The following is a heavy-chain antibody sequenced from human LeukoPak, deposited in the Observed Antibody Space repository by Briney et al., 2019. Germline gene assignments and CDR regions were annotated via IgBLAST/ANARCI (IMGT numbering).Heavy chain of an antibody. CDR1: GGSISSYY. Sequence: SETLSLTCTVSGGSISSYYWSWIRQPPGKGLGWIGYIYYSGSTNYNPSLKSRVTISVDTSKNQFSLRLSSVTAADTAVYYCARDSSDDYYYYGMDVWGQGTTVTVSS. CDR3: ARDSSDDYYYYGMDV. D-gene: IGHD6-6*01. V-gene: IGHV4-59*01. CDR2: IYYSGST. J-gene: IGHJ6*02.